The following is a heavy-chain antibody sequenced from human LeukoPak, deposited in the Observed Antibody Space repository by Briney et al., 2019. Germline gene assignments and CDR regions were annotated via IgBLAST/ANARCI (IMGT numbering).Heavy chain of an antibody. CDR3: ARLPRGDAFDX. Sequence: SETLSLTCTVSGGSISSSNWWSWVRPPPGKGLEWIGEIYHSGSTNYNPSLKSRVTISVDKSKNQCSLKLSSVTAADTAVYYCARLPRGDAFDXXXXGTMVTVSS. V-gene: IGHV4-4*02. J-gene: IGHJ3*02. D-gene: IGHD3-10*01. CDR2: IYHSGST. CDR1: GGSISSSNW.